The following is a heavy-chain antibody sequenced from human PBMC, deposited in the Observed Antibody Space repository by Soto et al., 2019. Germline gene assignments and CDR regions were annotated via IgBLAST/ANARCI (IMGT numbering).Heavy chain of an antibody. Sequence: GGSLRLSCASSGLAFSDHAMSWVRQAPGEGLECVSTISASGDNTYYADSVKGRFTISRDNSKNTLYLQMNSLRAEDTAEYYCAKDRGESAHWAQGTRVTVSS. J-gene: IGHJ1*01. CDR3: AKDRGESAH. CDR1: GLAFSDHA. D-gene: IGHD3-16*01. V-gene: IGHV3-23*01. CDR2: ISASGDNT.